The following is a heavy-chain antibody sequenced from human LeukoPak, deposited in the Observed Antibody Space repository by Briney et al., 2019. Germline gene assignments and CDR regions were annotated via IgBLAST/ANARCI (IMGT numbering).Heavy chain of an antibody. CDR1: GYTFTSYD. Sequence: ASVKVSCKASGYTFTSYDINWVRQATGQGLEWMGWMNPNSGNTGYAQKFQGRVTITRNTSISTAYMELSSLRSEDTAVYYCARGVVVISSGDYWGQGTLVTVSS. D-gene: IGHD3-22*01. CDR3: ARGVVVISSGDY. CDR2: MNPNSGNT. J-gene: IGHJ4*02. V-gene: IGHV1-8*03.